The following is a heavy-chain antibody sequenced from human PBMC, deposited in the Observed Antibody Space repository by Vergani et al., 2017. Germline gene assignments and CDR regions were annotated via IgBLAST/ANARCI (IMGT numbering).Heavy chain of an antibody. CDR1: GFTFSSYS. Sequence: EVQLVESGGGLVKPGGSLRLSCAASGFTFSSYSMNWVRQAPGKGLEWVSSISSISSYIYYADSGKGRFTISRDNAKNSLYLQMNSLRAEDTAVYYCAREPEQWLVKYYYGMDVWGQGTTVTVSS. D-gene: IGHD6-19*01. J-gene: IGHJ6*02. V-gene: IGHV3-21*01. CDR2: ISSISSYI. CDR3: AREPEQWLVKYYYGMDV.